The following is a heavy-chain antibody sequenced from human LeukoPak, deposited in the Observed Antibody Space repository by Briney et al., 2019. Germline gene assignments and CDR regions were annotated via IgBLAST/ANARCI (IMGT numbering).Heavy chain of an antibody. CDR2: IYHSGSP. D-gene: IGHD3-10*01. CDR3: ARARITMVRGVITNNWFDP. Sequence: SETLSLTRTVSGASISSGDYYWNWIRQSPGKGLEWIGYIYHSGSPYYNPSLKSRLLISEDTSKNQISLKLTSVTAADTAVYYCARARITMVRGVITNNWFDPWGQGTLVTVSS. CDR1: GASISSGDYY. V-gene: IGHV4-30-4*01. J-gene: IGHJ5*02.